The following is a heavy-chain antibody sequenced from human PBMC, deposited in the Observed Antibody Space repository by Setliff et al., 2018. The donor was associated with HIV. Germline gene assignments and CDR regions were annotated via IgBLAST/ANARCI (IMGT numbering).Heavy chain of an antibody. V-gene: IGHV1-2*06. Sequence: ASVKVSCKASGYTFTGYYMHWVRQAPGQGLEWMGRINPNSGGTTYAQKFQGRVTMTRDTSISTAYMELSRLRSDDTAVCYCARGVSVAGTEGVDAFDIWGQGTMVTVSS. CDR3: ARGVSVAGTEGVDAFDI. D-gene: IGHD6-19*01. J-gene: IGHJ3*02. CDR2: INPNSGGT. CDR1: GYTFTGYY.